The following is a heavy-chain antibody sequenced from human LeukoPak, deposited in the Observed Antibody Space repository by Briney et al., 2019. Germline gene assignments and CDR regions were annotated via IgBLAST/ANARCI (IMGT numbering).Heavy chain of an antibody. CDR2: INHSGST. CDR1: GGSFSGYY. Sequence: SETLSLTCAVYGGSFSGYYWSWIRQPPGKGLEWIGEINHSGSTNYNPSLKSRVTISVDTSKNQFSLKLSSVTAADTAVYYCARDLSYGYVYWGQGTLVTVSS. CDR3: ARDLSYGYVY. D-gene: IGHD5-18*01. V-gene: IGHV4-34*01. J-gene: IGHJ4*02.